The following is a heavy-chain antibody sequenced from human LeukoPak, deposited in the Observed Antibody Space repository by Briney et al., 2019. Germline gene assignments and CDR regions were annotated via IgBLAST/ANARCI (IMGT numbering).Heavy chain of an antibody. CDR3: ARVDCGGDCSLFDL. Sequence: GGSLRLSCTTSGFTFGDFSMSWLRLAPGKGLEWLTFIRSNNYGGTTEYAASVRGRFIMSRDDSKRVAFLQVNSLKTEDTAVYYCARVDCGGDCSLFDLWGRGTLVTVSS. J-gene: IGHJ5*02. CDR2: IRSNNYGGTT. D-gene: IGHD2-21*02. V-gene: IGHV3-49*03. CDR1: GFTFGDFS.